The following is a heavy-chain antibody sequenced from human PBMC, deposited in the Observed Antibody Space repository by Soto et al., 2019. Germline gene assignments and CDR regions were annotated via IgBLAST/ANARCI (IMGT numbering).Heavy chain of an antibody. Sequence: VASVKVSCKASGYTFTSYGISWVRQAPGQGLEWMGWISAYNGNTNYAQKLQGRVTMTTDTSTSTAYMELRSLRSDDTAVYYCARGQITGTTFDYYYYMDVWGKGTTVTVSS. CDR1: GYTFTSYG. CDR3: ARGQITGTTFDYYYYMDV. CDR2: ISAYNGNT. V-gene: IGHV1-18*01. D-gene: IGHD1-7*01. J-gene: IGHJ6*03.